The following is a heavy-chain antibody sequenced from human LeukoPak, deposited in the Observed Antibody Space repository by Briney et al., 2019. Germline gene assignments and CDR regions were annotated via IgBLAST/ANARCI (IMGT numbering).Heavy chain of an antibody. CDR1: GFTFSNAW. CDR3: TLRTMVRGVITLDY. CDR2: IKSKTDGGTT. V-gene: IGHV3-15*01. Sequence: GGSLRLSCAASGFTFSNAWVSWVRQAPGKGLEWVGRIKSKTDGGTTDYAAPVKGRFTISRDDSKNTLYLQMNSLKTEDTAVYYCTLRTMVRGVITLDYWGQGTLVTVSS. D-gene: IGHD3-10*01. J-gene: IGHJ4*02.